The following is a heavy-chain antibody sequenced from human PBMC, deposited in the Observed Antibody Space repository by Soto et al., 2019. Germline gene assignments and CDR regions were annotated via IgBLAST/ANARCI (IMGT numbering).Heavy chain of an antibody. D-gene: IGHD3-16*01. Sequence: EVQLLESGGTLVQPGGSPRLSCAASGFTFNNYVMNWVRQAPGKGLERVSAISGTGTSTYYADSVKGRFTISRDNSKNTVYLQMNSLRAEDTAVYYCAKNFWFDNIWGNYRPLDYWGQGTLVAVSS. J-gene: IGHJ4*02. CDR1: GFTFNNYV. CDR2: ISGTGTST. CDR3: AKNFWFDNIWGNYRPLDY. V-gene: IGHV3-23*01.